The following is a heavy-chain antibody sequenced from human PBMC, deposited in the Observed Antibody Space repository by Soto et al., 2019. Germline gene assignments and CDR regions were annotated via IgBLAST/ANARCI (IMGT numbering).Heavy chain of an antibody. Sequence: QVQLVESGGGVVQPGRSLRLSCAASGFPFSSYGMHWVRQAPGKGLEWVAHISYDGSNKHYTDSVKGRFTISRDNSKNRLYLHMSSLRAEDTAVYYFAGGQYYFDYCGQGTRVSVSS. CDR2: ISYDGSNK. D-gene: IGHD2-15*01. CDR1: GFPFSSYG. CDR3: AGGQYYFDY. V-gene: IGHV3-30*03. J-gene: IGHJ4*02.